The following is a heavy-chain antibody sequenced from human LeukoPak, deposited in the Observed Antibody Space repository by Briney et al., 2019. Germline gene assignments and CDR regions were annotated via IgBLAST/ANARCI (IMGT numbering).Heavy chain of an antibody. CDR1: GGSISSGDYY. V-gene: IGHV4-61*02. J-gene: IGHJ5*02. D-gene: IGHD3-10*01. Sequence: KPSETLSLTCTVSGGSISSGDYYWTWIRQPAGKGLEWIGRIHTSGSTNYKPSLQSRVTIAIDTSKNQFSLKLSSVTAADTAVYYCARVWYRGWLDPWGQGTLVTVSS. CDR3: ARVWYRGWLDP. CDR2: IHTSGST.